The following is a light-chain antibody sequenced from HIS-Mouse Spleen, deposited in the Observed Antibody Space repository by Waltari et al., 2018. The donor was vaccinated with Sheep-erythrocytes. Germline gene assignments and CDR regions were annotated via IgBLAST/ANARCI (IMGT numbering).Light chain of an antibody. CDR2: EVS. J-gene: IGLJ3*02. V-gene: IGLV2-8*01. Sequence: QSALTQPASVSGSPGQSITISCTATSSDVGSYNLVSWYQQHPGKAPKLMIYEVSKRPSGVPDRFSGSKSGNTASLTVSGLQAEDEADYYCSSYAGSNNWVFGGGTKLTVL. CDR1: SSDVGSYNL. CDR3: SSYAGSNNWV.